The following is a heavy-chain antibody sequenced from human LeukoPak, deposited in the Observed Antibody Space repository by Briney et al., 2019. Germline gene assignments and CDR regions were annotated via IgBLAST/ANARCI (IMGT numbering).Heavy chain of an antibody. CDR2: TSGSGGST. V-gene: IGHV3-23*01. Sequence: QTGGSLRLSCAASGFTFSSYAMSWVRQAPGKGLEWVSATSGSGGSTYYADSVKSRFTISRDNSKNTLYLQMNSLRAEDTAVYYCAKDRYYGSGSLSYFDYWGQGTLVTVSS. CDR3: AKDRYYGSGSLSYFDY. J-gene: IGHJ4*02. D-gene: IGHD3-10*01. CDR1: GFTFSSYA.